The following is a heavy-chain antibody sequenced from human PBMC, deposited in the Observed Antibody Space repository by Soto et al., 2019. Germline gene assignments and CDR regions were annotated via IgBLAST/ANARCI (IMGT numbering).Heavy chain of an antibody. CDR3: SRVDPGETSPFDH. CDR1: GYIFTSYY. V-gene: IGHV1-46*03. CDR2: INPFDGSR. D-gene: IGHD3-10*01. J-gene: IGHJ4*02. Sequence: QVELVQSGAEVKKPGASVKVSCKASGYIFTSYYLHWVRQAPGQGLEWMGWINPFDGSRMFAQSFQGRVTFTRDTSTSTVYMELSGLRSDDTAVYYCSRVDPGETSPFDHWGPGTLVTVSS.